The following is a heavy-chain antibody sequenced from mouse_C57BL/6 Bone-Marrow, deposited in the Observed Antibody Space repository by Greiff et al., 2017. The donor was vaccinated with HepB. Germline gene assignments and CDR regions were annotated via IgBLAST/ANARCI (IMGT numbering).Heavy chain of an antibody. D-gene: IGHD1-1*01. Sequence: EVKLVESEGGLVQPGSSMKLSCTASGFTFSDYYMAWVRQVPEKGLEWVANINYDGSSTYYLDSLKSRFIISRDNAKNILYLQMSSLKSEDTATYYCARENYGSSPEHFDYWGQGTTLTVSS. J-gene: IGHJ2*01. V-gene: IGHV5-16*01. CDR1: GFTFSDYY. CDR2: INYDGSST. CDR3: ARENYGSSPEHFDY.